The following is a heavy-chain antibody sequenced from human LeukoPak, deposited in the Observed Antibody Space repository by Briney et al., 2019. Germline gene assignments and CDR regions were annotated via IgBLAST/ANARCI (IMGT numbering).Heavy chain of an antibody. Sequence: PSETLSLTCTVSGDSISSNNWWSWVRQPPGKGPEWIGEIFHGGSTNYNPSLKSRVTISVDSSKNQFSLKLRSVTAADTAVYYCAREPYGMAVARGVNWFDPWGQGTLVTVSS. CDR3: AREPYGMAVARGVNWFDP. J-gene: IGHJ5*02. CDR2: IFHGGST. V-gene: IGHV4-4*02. CDR1: GDSISSNNW. D-gene: IGHD6-19*01.